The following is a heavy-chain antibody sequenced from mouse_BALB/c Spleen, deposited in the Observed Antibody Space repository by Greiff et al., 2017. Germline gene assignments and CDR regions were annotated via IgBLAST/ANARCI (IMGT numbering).Heavy chain of an antibody. CDR2: IDPENGDT. Sequence: VQLKESGAELVRSGASVKLSCTASGFNIKDYYMHWVKQRPEQGLEWIGWIDPENGDTEYAPKFQGKATMTADTSSNTAYLQLSSLTSEDTAVYYCNVIGDGAWFAYWGQGTLVTVSA. CDR3: NVIGDGAWFAY. D-gene: IGHD2-14*01. J-gene: IGHJ3*01. CDR1: GFNIKDYY. V-gene: IGHV14-4*02.